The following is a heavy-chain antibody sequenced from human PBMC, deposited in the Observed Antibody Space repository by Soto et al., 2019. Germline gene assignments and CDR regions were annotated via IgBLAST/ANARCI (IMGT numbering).Heavy chain of an antibody. D-gene: IGHD4-17*01. V-gene: IGHV1-69*13. J-gene: IGHJ4*02. CDR1: GGTFSSYA. Sequence: SVKVSCKASGGTFSSYAISWVRQAPGQGLEWMGGIIPIFGTANYAQKFQGRVTITADESTSTAYMELSSLRSEDTAVYYCARFGRHGDYVDYFDYWGQGTLVTISS. CDR2: IIPIFGTA. CDR3: ARFGRHGDYVDYFDY.